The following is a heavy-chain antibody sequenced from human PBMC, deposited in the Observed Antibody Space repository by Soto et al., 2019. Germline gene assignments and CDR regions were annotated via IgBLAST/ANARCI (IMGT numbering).Heavy chain of an antibody. J-gene: IGHJ4*02. CDR1: GFTFTDFY. D-gene: IGHD3-10*01. CDR3: ARFASGNCKPFDS. CDR2: ISTHDIT. Sequence: TGGSLRLSCAASGFTFTDFYVTWIRQAPGKGLEWLSFISTHDITYYADSVKGRFTISRDNAKKSGYLQMNSLRADDTAVYYCARFASGNCKPFDSWGQGTLVTVSS. V-gene: IGHV3-11*01.